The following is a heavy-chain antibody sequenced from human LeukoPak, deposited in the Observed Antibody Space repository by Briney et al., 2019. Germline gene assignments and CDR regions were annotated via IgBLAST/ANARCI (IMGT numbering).Heavy chain of an antibody. Sequence: PSETLSLTCTVSGGSISSSGYYWGWIRQPPGKGLEWIGSIYYSGSTYYNPSLKSRVTISVDTSKNQFSLKLRSVTAADTAVYYCARVTGYMIEDYFDYWGQGTLVTVSS. D-gene: IGHD3-22*01. CDR2: IYYSGST. CDR1: GGSISSSGYY. J-gene: IGHJ4*02. V-gene: IGHV4-39*07. CDR3: ARVTGYMIEDYFDY.